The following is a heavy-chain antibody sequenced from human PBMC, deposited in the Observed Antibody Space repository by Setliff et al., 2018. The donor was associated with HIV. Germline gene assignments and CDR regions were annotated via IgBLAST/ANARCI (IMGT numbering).Heavy chain of an antibody. CDR3: ARHSPSDY. CDR2: IYTTGST. V-gene: IGHV4-4*09. Sequence: SETLSLTCTVSGGSISTSYWNWIRQPPGKGLEWIGYIYTTGSTNYNPSLKSRVTISVDTAKNQFSLKLSSVTAADTAVYYCARHSPSDYWGQGTLVTVSS. J-gene: IGHJ4*02. CDR1: GGSISTSY.